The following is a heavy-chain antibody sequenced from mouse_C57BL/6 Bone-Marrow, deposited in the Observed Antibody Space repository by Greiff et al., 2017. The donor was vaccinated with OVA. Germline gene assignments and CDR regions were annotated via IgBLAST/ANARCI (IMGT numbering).Heavy chain of an antibody. CDR2: ISNLAYSI. CDR1: GFTFSDYG. CDR3: ARDGYYPYAMDY. D-gene: IGHD2-3*01. J-gene: IGHJ4*01. V-gene: IGHV5-15*01. Sequence: DVQLQESGGGLVQPGGSLKLSCAASGFTFSDYGMAWVRQAPRKGPEWVAFISNLAYSIYYADTVTGRFTISRENAKNTLYLEMSSLRSEETAMYYCARDGYYPYAMDYWGQGTSVTVSS.